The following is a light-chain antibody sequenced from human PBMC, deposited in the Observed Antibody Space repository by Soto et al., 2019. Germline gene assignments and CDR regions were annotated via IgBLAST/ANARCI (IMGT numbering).Light chain of an antibody. Sequence: EIVLTQSPGTLSLSPGERATLSCRASQSVGSNYLAWYQQKPGQAPRILVFAASSSVAGIPDRFSGSGSGPDFTLTISRLEPEEFAAYYCQQYATSPWTFGQGTKVEIK. J-gene: IGKJ1*01. CDR2: AAS. CDR3: QQYATSPWT. CDR1: QSVGSNY. V-gene: IGKV3-20*01.